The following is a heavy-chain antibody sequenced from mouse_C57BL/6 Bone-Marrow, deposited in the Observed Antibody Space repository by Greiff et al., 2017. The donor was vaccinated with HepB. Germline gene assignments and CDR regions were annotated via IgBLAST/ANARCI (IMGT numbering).Heavy chain of an antibody. Sequence: QVQLQQSGPGLVQPSQSLSITCTVSGFSLTSYGVHWVRQSPGKGLEWLGVIWRGGSTDYNAAFMSRLSITKDNSKSQVFFKMNSLQADDTAIYYCAKMGADGYYPFDYAMDYWGQGTSVTVSS. CDR1: GFSLTSYG. CDR3: AKMGADGYYPFDYAMDY. CDR2: IWRGGST. D-gene: IGHD2-3*01. J-gene: IGHJ4*01. V-gene: IGHV2-5*01.